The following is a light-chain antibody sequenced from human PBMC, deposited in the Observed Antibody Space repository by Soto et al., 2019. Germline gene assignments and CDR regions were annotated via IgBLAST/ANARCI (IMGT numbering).Light chain of an antibody. CDR1: HSVNTR. CDR2: PAS. CDR3: HQRQSLPRT. J-gene: IGKJ1*01. V-gene: IGKV3-11*01. Sequence: IVLTQSPASLSSFPCDRVTLSRSSIHSVNTRFSFYQHRPFQAPRLLIYPASNRAAGVPARFSGSGSGTDFTPTISDVEPENFASYYCHQRQSLPRTFGQGTKVDIK.